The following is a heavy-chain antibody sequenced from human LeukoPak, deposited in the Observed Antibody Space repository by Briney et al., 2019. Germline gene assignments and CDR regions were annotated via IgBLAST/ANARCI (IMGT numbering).Heavy chain of an antibody. V-gene: IGHV1-24*01. CDR1: GYTLTQLS. CDR3: TILPSRYCSGGRCLHPFDY. Sequence: ASVKVSCKASGYTLTQLSMHWVRQAPGHGLEWMGGSDPEVDETFYAQNFQGRVTMTEDTSTNTAYMELSNLRSEDTAMYYCTILPSRYCSGGRCLHPFDYWGQGTLVTVSS. CDR2: SDPEVDET. D-gene: IGHD2-15*01. J-gene: IGHJ4*02.